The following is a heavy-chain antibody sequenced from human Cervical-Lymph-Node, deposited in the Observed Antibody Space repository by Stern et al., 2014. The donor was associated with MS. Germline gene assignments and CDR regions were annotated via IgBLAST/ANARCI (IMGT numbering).Heavy chain of an antibody. V-gene: IGHV3-66*01. J-gene: IGHJ4*02. CDR2: IHTVGTT. Sequence: VQLVESGGGLVQPGGSLRLSCEASGFPVGASYMNWVRQAPGQGLEWVSRIHTVGTTPYADSVKGRFTISRANAKNALYLQMDRLTVEDTAVYYCAREIAGRRFEDWGRGTLVAVSP. CDR3: AREIAGRRFED. CDR1: GFPVGASY. D-gene: IGHD6-6*01.